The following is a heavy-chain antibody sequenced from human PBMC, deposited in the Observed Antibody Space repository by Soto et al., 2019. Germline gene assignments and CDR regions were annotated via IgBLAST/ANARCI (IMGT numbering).Heavy chain of an antibody. CDR2: VSGSGGST. V-gene: IGHV3-23*01. Sequence: GGSLRLSCAASGFTFSSYAMSWVRQAPGKGLEWVSAVSGSGGSTYYADSVKGRFTISRDNSKNTLYLQMNSLRDEDTAVYYCAKETQAVNEYGSASVEYFQHCGQATLVTVPS. D-gene: IGHD3-10*01. CDR1: GFTFSSYA. CDR3: AKETQAVNEYGSASVEYFQH. J-gene: IGHJ1*01.